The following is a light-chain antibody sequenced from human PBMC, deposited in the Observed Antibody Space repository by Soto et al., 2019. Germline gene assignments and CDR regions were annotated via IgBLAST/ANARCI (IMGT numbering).Light chain of an antibody. CDR1: SSDVGGYNH. CDR3: SSYTSSSTLV. Sequence: QSVLTQPASVSGSPGQSITISCTGTSSDVGGYNHVSWYQQHTGKAPKLMIYDVSDRPSGVSNRFSGSKSGNTASLTISGLQAEDEADYYCSSYTSSSTLVFGTGTKLTVL. J-gene: IGLJ1*01. CDR2: DVS. V-gene: IGLV2-14*01.